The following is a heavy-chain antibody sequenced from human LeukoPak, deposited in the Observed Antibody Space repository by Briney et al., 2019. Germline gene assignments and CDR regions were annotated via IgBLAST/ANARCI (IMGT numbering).Heavy chain of an antibody. Sequence: RSLRLSCAASAFTFSGYSMNWVRQAPGKGLEWVSYISPSATTIYYADSVKGRFTISRDNAKNSLYLQMNSLRAEDTAVYYCAREYSSSSGRSFDYWGQGTLVTVSS. CDR2: ISPSATTI. CDR3: AREYSSSSGRSFDY. D-gene: IGHD6-6*01. J-gene: IGHJ4*02. V-gene: IGHV3-48*01. CDR1: AFTFSGYS.